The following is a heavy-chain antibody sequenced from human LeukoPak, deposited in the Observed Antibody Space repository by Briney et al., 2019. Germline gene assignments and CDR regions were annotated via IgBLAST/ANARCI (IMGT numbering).Heavy chain of an antibody. V-gene: IGHV3-7*01. D-gene: IGHD1-26*01. Sequence: GGSLRLSCVASGFTFSGYRMRWVRQAPGKGLECVANMNQDGSEKYYVDSVKGRFTISRDNAKNSLALQMNSLRAEDTAVYYCARVRGSFSLDYWGQGTLVSVSS. CDR2: MNQDGSEK. CDR1: GFTFSGYR. CDR3: ARVRGSFSLDY. J-gene: IGHJ4*02.